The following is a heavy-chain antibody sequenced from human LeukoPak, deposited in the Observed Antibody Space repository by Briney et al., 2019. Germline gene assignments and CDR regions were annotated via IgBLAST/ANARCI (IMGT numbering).Heavy chain of an antibody. CDR3: ARTSHPHGSRWLFDY. Sequence: AETLSLTCSVCGGSISLYYWSWMRHPPAKGREWGGYIYFSRCTIYNPSLKGLIPISVDTYRNQFSLQLSSVTAADTAVYYCARTSHPHGSRWLFDYWGQGTLVTVSS. J-gene: IGHJ4*02. V-gene: IGHV4-59*01. CDR2: IYFSRCT. CDR1: GGSISLYY. D-gene: IGHD6-13*01.